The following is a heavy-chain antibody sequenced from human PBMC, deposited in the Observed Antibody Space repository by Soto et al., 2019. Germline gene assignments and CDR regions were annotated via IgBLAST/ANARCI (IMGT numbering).Heavy chain of an antibody. D-gene: IGHD3-22*01. CDR3: AHLYYYDTSGYYRYFDY. Sequence: QITLKESGPTLVKPTQTLTLTCTFSGFSVTTSGEGVGWIRQPPGKALEWLALIYWDDDKYYSPSLKSRLTITKXXSXNXXVLRMTNMDPVDTATYYCAHLYYYDTSGYYRYFDYWGQGTLVTVSS. CDR1: GFSVTTSGEG. V-gene: IGHV2-5*02. CDR2: IYWDDDK. J-gene: IGHJ4*02.